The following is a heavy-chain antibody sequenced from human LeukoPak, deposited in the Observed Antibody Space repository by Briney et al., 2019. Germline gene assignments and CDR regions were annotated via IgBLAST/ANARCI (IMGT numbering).Heavy chain of an antibody. CDR3: ARERSGVGGADY. CDR1: GGSISSNY. Sequence: SETLSLTCTVSGGSISSNYWSWIRQPPGKGLEWIGYIYYSGSTNYNPSLKSRVTISVDTSKNQFSLELSSLTAADTALYYCARERSGVGGADYWGQGTLVTVSS. D-gene: IGHD1-26*01. CDR2: IYYSGST. J-gene: IGHJ4*01. V-gene: IGHV4-59*01.